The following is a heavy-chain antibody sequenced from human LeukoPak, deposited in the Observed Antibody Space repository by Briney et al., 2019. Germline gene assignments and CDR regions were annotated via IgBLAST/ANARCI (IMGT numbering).Heavy chain of an antibody. CDR3: TRDIVSISQPYYFDY. V-gene: IGHV3-49*04. CDR1: GFTFGYHA. D-gene: IGHD2-2*01. J-gene: IGHJ4*02. CDR2: IRSQAYSGTT. Sequence: PGRSLRLSCTASGFTFGYHAINWVRQAPGRGLEWVCFIRSQAYSGTTEYATSVKDRFTISRDDSKSIAYLQMNSLKTEDTAVYYCTRDIVSISQPYYFDYWGQGTLVTVSS.